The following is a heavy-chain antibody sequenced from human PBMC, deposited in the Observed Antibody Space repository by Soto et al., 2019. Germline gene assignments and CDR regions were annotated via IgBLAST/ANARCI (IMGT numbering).Heavy chain of an antibody. CDR1: GGSISSGDYY. J-gene: IGHJ4*02. D-gene: IGHD3-22*01. CDR3: ARVPTYYYDSSGYYSFDY. V-gene: IGHV4-30-4*01. CDR2: IYYSGST. Sequence: LSLTCTVSGGSISSGDYYWSWIRQPPGKGLEWIGYIYYSGSTYYNPSLKSRVTISVDTSKNQFPLKLSSVTAADTAVYYCARVPTYYYDSSGYYSFDYWGQGTLVTVSS.